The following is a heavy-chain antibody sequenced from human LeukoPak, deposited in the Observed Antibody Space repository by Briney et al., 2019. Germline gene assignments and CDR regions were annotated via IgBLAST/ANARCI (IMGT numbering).Heavy chain of an antibody. J-gene: IGHJ4*02. CDR1: GCTFTGYY. CDR3: ARQNLSGWYVY. Sequence: ASVKVSCKASGCTFTGYYMYWVRQAPGQGLEWMGWINPNSGGTNYAQKFQGRVTMTRDTSISTAYMELSSLRFDDTAVYYCARQNLSGWYVYWGQGTLVTVSS. V-gene: IGHV1-2*02. D-gene: IGHD6-19*01. CDR2: INPNSGGT.